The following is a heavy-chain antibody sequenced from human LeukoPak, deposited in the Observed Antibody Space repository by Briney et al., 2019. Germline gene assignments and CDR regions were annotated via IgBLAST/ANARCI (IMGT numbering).Heavy chain of an antibody. J-gene: IGHJ3*02. CDR2: IIPIFGTA. CDR3: ARGGYYDSSGYGAFDI. V-gene: IGHV1-69*06. D-gene: IGHD3-22*01. CDR1: GGTFSSYA. Sequence: SVKVSCKASGGTFSSYAISWVRQAPGQGLEWMGGIIPIFGTANYAQKFQGRVTITAGKSTSTAYMELSSLRSEDTAVYYCARGGYYDSSGYGAFDIWGQGTMVTVSS.